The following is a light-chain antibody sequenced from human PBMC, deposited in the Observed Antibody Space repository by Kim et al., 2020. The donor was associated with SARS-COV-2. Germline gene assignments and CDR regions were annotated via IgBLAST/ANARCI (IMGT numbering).Light chain of an antibody. V-gene: IGLV4-69*01. Sequence: QLVLTQSPSASASLGASVKLTCTLSSGHSSYAIAWHQQQPEKGPRYLMKLNSDGSHSKWDGIPDRFSGSSSGAERYLTISSLQSEDEADYYCQTWGTGWVFGGGTQLTVL. CDR1: SGHSSYA. CDR2: LNSDGSH. CDR3: QTWGTGWV. J-gene: IGLJ3*02.